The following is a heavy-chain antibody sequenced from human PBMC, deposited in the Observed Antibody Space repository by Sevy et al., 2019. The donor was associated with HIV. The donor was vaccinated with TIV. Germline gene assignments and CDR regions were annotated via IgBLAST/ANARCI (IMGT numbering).Heavy chain of an antibody. V-gene: IGHV4-4*07. CDR1: GGSISSYF. CDR2: MYTSEST. CDR3: ARGLRIPYCPVDIVLVPAYTCDWYFDL. Sequence: SETLSLTCTVSGGSISSYFWNWIRQPAGKGLEWIGLMYTSESTNYNPSLKSRVTMSVDTSKNQFSLKLRSVTAADTTVYYCARGLRIPYCPVDIVLVPAYTCDWYFDLWGRGTLVTVSS. J-gene: IGHJ2*01. D-gene: IGHD2-2*03.